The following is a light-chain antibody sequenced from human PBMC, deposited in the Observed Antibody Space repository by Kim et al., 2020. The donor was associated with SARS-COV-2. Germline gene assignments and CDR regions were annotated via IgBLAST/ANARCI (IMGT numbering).Light chain of an antibody. CDR3: QQRSNWPLT. J-gene: IGKJ4*01. Sequence: LSPGERANLPCRASQSVSRYLAWYQQIPGQAPRLLIYDASNRATGSPAMFSGSGSGTDFTLTISSLEPEDFAVYYCQQRSNWPLTFGGGTKVDIK. CDR2: DAS. CDR1: QSVSRY. V-gene: IGKV3-11*01.